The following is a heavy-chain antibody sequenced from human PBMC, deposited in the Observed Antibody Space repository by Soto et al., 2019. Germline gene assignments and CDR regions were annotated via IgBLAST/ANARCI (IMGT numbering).Heavy chain of an antibody. V-gene: IGHV1-69*01. CDR1: GGTFSSYA. CDR3: AQNTITSLYYYYDGMDV. D-gene: IGHD5-12*01. J-gene: IGHJ6*02. CDR2: IIPIFGTA. Sequence: QVQLVQSGAEVKKPGSSVKVSCKASGGTFSSYAISWVRQAPGQGLEWMGGIIPIFGTANYAQKFQGRVTITADEATSTAYVELSSLRSEDTAVYYCAQNTITSLYYYYDGMDVWGQGTTVTVSS.